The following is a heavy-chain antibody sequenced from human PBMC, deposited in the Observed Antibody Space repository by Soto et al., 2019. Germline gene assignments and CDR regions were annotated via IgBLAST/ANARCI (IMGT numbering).Heavy chain of an antibody. J-gene: IGHJ6*02. V-gene: IGHV1-18*01. Sequence: QVQLVQSGAEVKKPGASVKVSCKASGYTFTSYGISWVRQAPGQGLEWMGWISTYNGNTNYAQKLQGRVTMTTDTPTSTAYMELRSLRSDDTAVYYCARVGSLWEGGYYYYYGMDVWGQGTTVTVSS. CDR2: ISTYNGNT. CDR1: GYTFTSYG. D-gene: IGHD1-26*01. CDR3: ARVGSLWEGGYYYYYGMDV.